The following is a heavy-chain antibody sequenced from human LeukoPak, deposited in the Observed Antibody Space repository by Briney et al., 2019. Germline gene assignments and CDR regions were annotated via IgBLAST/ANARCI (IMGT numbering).Heavy chain of an antibody. V-gene: IGHV3-66*01. CDR2: IYSGGST. CDR1: GFTISSNY. D-gene: IGHD1-1*01. CDR3: ARAVRMDV. Sequence: GGSLRLSCAASGFTISSNYMSWVRQAPGKGLEWVSVIYSGGSTYYSDSVKGRFTISRDNSKNTLYLKMNSLRAEDTAVYYCARAVRMDVWGKGTTVTISS. J-gene: IGHJ6*04.